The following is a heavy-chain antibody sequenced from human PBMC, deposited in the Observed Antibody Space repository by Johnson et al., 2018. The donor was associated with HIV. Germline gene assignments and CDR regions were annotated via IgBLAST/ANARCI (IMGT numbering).Heavy chain of an antibody. D-gene: IGHD7-27*01. CDR3: TKYRTNWGYDAFDI. V-gene: IGHV3-33*06. CDR2: VWYDGSNK. CDR1: GFTFSSYG. Sequence: QVQLVESGGGVVQPGRSLRLSCAASGFTFSSYGMHWVRQAPGKGLEWVAAVWYDGSNKYYANSVKGRFTIFRDNSENTMHLQMNRLRADDTAVYFCTKYRTNWGYDAFDIWGQGTMVTVSS. J-gene: IGHJ3*02.